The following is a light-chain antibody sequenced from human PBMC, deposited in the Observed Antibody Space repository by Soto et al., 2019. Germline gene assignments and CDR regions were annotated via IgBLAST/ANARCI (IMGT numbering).Light chain of an antibody. CDR3: CSYGGNYRVL. CDR2: DVT. J-gene: IGLJ3*02. CDR1: SSDIGGYNH. Sequence: QSALTQPRSVSGSPGQSVTISCTGTSSDIGGYNHVSWYQQYPGKAPKLMIYDVTKRPSGVPDRVSGSKSGTTASLTISGLQTDDEADYYCCSYGGNYRVLFGGGTKSPS. V-gene: IGLV2-11*01.